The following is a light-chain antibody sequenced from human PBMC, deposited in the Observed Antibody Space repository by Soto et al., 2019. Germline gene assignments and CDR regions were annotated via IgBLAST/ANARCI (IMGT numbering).Light chain of an antibody. J-gene: IGKJ5*01. CDR2: SAS. Sequence: DLQMTQSPDSLSGSMEDRAPRPRRASQSINSYLNWYQQKPGQAPKLLMRSASTLERGVPSRFSGSGSRTDFTLTITNLQPDDFATYYCQQSLTMPLTFGHGTRLET. CDR3: QQSLTMPLT. CDR1: QSINSY. V-gene: IGKV1-39*01.